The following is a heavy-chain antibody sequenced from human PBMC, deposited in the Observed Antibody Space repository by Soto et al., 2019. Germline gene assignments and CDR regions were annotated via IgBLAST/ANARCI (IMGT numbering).Heavy chain of an antibody. CDR1: GGSFSGYY. J-gene: IGHJ6*02. D-gene: IGHD3-9*01. V-gene: IGHV4-34*01. Sequence: PSETLSLTCAVYGGSFSGYYWSWIRQPPGKGLEWIGEINHSGSTNYNPSLKSRVTISVVTSKNQFSLKLSSVTAADTAVYYCARGRDILTGYYRGYYYYGMDVWGQGTTVTVSS. CDR3: ARGRDILTGYYRGYYYYGMDV. CDR2: INHSGST.